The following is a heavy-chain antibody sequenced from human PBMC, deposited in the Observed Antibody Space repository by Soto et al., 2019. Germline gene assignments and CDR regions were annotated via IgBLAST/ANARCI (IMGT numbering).Heavy chain of an antibody. CDR2: ILWNDDV. D-gene: IGHD3-9*01. J-gene: IGHJ4*02. V-gene: IGHV2-5*01. Sequence: QITLKESGPTLVKPTQTLTLTCTFSGFSLTTSGVGVGWIRQPPGKALEWLALILWNDDVRYRPSLKNRLTITKDISKNQVVLTMTNMDPADTGTYYCARRRPFTASDWWGQGTLVTVTS. CDR3: ARRRPFTASDW. CDR1: GFSLTTSGVG.